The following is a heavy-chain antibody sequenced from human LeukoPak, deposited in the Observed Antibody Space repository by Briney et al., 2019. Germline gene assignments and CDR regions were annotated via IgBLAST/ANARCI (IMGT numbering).Heavy chain of an antibody. Sequence: GGSLRLSCAASGFTFSSYAMHWVRQAPGKGLEWVAVISYDGSNKYYADSVKGRFTISRDNSKNTLYLQMNSLRAEDTAVYYCAKAPHMTTVTTSLFDYWGQGTLVTVSS. J-gene: IGHJ4*02. V-gene: IGHV3-30*04. CDR3: AKAPHMTTVTTSLFDY. CDR2: ISYDGSNK. D-gene: IGHD4-17*01. CDR1: GFTFSSYA.